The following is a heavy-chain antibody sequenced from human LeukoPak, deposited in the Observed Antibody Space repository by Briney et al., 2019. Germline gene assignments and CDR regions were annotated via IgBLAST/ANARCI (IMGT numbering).Heavy chain of an antibody. V-gene: IGHV4-59*01. CDR2: IYYSGST. CDR1: GGSISSYY. J-gene: IGHJ3*02. Sequence: PSETLSLTCTVSGGSISSYYWSWIRQPPGKGLEWIGYIYYSGSTNYNPSLKSRVTISVDTSKNQFYLKLSSVTAADTALYYCARDPIPVMWKSVAFDIWGQGTMVTVSS. CDR3: ARDPIPVMWKSVAFDI. D-gene: IGHD1-1*01.